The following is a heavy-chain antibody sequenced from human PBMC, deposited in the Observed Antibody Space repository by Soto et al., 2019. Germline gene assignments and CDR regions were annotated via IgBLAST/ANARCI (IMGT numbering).Heavy chain of an antibody. CDR2: IYSGGST. CDR1: GFTVSSNY. Sequence: GGSLRLSCAASGFTVSSNYMSWVRQAPGKGLEWVSVIYSGGSTYYADSVKGRFTISRDNSKNTLYLQMNSLRAEDTAAYYCASNPGYSSGWYPRGAFDIWGQGTMVTVSS. J-gene: IGHJ3*02. CDR3: ASNPGYSSGWYPRGAFDI. D-gene: IGHD6-19*01. V-gene: IGHV3-53*01.